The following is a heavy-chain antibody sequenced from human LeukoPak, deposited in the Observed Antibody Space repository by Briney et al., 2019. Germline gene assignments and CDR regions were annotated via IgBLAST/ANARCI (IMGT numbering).Heavy chain of an antibody. CDR1: GYTFTRYY. Sequence: ASVKVSCKAAGYTFTRYYMHWVRQAPGQGLEWMGWINPNSGGTNYAQKFQGRVTMTRDTSISTAYMELSRLRSDDTAVYDCARPRYYGSGSYYNADPRFDYWGEGTLVTVSS. V-gene: IGHV1-2*02. CDR2: INPNSGGT. CDR3: ARPRYYGSGSYYNADPRFDY. D-gene: IGHD3-10*01. J-gene: IGHJ4*02.